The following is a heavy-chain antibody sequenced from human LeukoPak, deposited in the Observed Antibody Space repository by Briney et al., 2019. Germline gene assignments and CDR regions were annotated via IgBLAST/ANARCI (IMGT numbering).Heavy chain of an antibody. CDR3: AKDGGIAAAGTSFDY. CDR1: GFTFDDYA. J-gene: IGHJ4*02. D-gene: IGHD6-13*01. CDR2: ISWNSGSI. Sequence: GRSLRLSCAASGFTFDDYAMHWVRQAPGKRLEWVSGISWNSGSIGYADSVKGRFTISRDNAKNSLYLQMNSLRAEDTALYYCAKDGGIAAAGTSFDYWGQGTLVTVSS. V-gene: IGHV3-9*01.